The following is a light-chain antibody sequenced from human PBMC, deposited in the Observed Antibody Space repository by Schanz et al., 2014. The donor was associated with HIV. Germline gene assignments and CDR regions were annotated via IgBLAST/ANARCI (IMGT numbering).Light chain of an antibody. V-gene: IGKV3-20*01. CDR3: QQYGSSPNT. CDR1: QSVTSNY. J-gene: IGKJ3*01. CDR2: GAS. Sequence: EIVLTQSPGTLSLSPGDRATLSCRASQSVTSNYLAWYQQKPGQAPRIVIYGASNRATGIPARFSGSGSGTEFTLTISSLQSEDFAVYYCQQYGSSPNTFGPGTRVDIK.